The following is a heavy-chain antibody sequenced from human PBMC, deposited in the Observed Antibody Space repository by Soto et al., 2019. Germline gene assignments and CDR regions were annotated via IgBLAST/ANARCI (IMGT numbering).Heavy chain of an antibody. Sequence: QVQLVESGGGVVQPGMSLRLSCAASGFTFSSYGMHWVRQAPGKGLEWVAVIWYDGSNKYYADSVKGRFTISRDNSKNTLYLQMNSLRAEDTAVYYCTLVVVAATGSYAFDIWGQGTMVTVSS. V-gene: IGHV3-33*01. D-gene: IGHD2-15*01. J-gene: IGHJ3*02. CDR1: GFTFSSYG. CDR3: TLVVVAATGSYAFDI. CDR2: IWYDGSNK.